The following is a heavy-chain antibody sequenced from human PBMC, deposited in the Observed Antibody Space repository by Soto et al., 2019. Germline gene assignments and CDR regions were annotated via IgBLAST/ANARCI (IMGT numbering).Heavy chain of an antibody. V-gene: IGHV4-59*01. D-gene: IGHD5-12*01. J-gene: IGHJ5*02. Sequence: SETLSLTCTVSGGSISSYYWSWIRQPPGKGLEWIGYIYYSGSTNYNPSLKSRVTISVDTSKNQFSLKLSSVTAADTAVYYCARVPSWLLFDPWGQGTLVTVSS. CDR2: IYYSGST. CDR1: GGSISSYY. CDR3: ARVPSWLLFDP.